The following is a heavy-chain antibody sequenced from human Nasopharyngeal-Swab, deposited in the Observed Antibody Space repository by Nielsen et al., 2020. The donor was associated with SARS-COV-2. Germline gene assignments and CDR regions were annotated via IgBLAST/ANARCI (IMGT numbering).Heavy chain of an antibody. J-gene: IGHJ4*02. Sequence: LKISCAASGFTFDDYGMHWVRQAPGKGLEWVSGISWDGLTIGYADSVKGRFTISRDNAKNSLYLQMNSLRVEDMAFYYCAKATNARYDFWSGSFDYWGQGTLVTVSS. CDR2: ISWDGLTI. CDR3: AKATNARYDFWSGSFDY. V-gene: IGHV3-9*03. D-gene: IGHD3-3*01. CDR1: GFTFDDYG.